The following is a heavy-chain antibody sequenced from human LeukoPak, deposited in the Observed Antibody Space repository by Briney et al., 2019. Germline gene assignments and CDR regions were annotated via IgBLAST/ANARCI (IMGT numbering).Heavy chain of an antibody. CDR3: ARRKAYSGYDSPPYYFDY. V-gene: IGHV3-7*01. D-gene: IGHD5-12*01. CDR1: GFTFSSYW. CDR2: MNQDGSEK. Sequence: GGSLRLSCAASGFTFSSYWMTWARQAPGKGLEWVANMNQDGSEKYYVDSVKGRFTISRDNAKNSLYLQMNSLRAEDTAVYYCARRKAYSGYDSPPYYFDYWGQGTLVTVSS. J-gene: IGHJ4*02.